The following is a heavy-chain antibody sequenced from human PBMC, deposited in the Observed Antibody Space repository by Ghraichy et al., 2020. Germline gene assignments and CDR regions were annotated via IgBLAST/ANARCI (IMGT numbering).Heavy chain of an antibody. J-gene: IGHJ6*02. V-gene: IGHV1-2*02. CDR3: ARVRRSSRHYYGLDV. CDR1: GYSFTSYY. Sequence: ASVKVSCKASGYSFTSYYIHCVRQAPGQGLEWMRWINPNSGGTNYAPKFQGRVTMTSDTSISTAYMELSRLRSDDTAVHYCARVRRSSRHYYGLDVWGQGTPVTVS. CDR2: INPNSGGT. D-gene: IGHD6-6*01.